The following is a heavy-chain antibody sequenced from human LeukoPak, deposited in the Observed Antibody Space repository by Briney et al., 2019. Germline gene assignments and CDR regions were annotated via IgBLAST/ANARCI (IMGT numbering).Heavy chain of an antibody. J-gene: IGHJ4*02. V-gene: IGHV3-48*02. CDR3: ARDRAYGDY. D-gene: IGHD2-8*01. Sequence: SSSTIYYADSLQGRFTISRDNAKNSLYLQMNSLRDKDTAAYYCARDRAYGDYWGQGALVTVSS. CDR2: SSSTI.